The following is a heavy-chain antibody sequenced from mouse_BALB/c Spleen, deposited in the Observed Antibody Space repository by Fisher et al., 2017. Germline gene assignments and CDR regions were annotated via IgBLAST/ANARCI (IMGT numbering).Heavy chain of an antibody. J-gene: IGHJ1*01. D-gene: IGHD2-1*01. CDR3: ARQAYGNSKHKYFDV. V-gene: IGHV5-12-1*01. Sequence: RFTISRDNAKNTLYLQMSSLKSEDTAMYYCARQAYGNSKHKYFDVWGAGTTVTVSS.